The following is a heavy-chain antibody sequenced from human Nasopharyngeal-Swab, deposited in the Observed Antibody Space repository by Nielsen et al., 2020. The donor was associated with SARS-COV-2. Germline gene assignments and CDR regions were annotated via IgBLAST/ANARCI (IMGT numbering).Heavy chain of an antibody. CDR1: GFTFSSHW. Sequence: GESLKISCAASGFTFSSHWMHWVRQAPGKGLVWVSRISEDGSITTYADSVKGRFTISRDNAKNTLFLQMHSLRADDTAIYYCAGQLGHPDSWGQGTLVTVSS. D-gene: IGHD2-2*01. J-gene: IGHJ4*02. CDR2: ISEDGSIT. V-gene: IGHV3-74*01. CDR3: AGQLGHPDS.